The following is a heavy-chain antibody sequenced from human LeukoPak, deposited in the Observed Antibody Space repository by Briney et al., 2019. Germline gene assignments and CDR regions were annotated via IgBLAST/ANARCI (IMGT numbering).Heavy chain of an antibody. J-gene: IGHJ3*02. CDR2: ISSSGSTI. Sequence: QPGGSLRLSCAASGFTFSSYAMNWVRQAPGKGLEWVSYISSSGSTIYYADSVKGRFTISRDNAKNSLYLQMNSLRAEDTAVYYCAEIPRGLGEYAFDIWGQGTMVTVSS. CDR3: AEIPRGLGEYAFDI. D-gene: IGHD3-16*01. V-gene: IGHV3-48*03. CDR1: GFTFSSYA.